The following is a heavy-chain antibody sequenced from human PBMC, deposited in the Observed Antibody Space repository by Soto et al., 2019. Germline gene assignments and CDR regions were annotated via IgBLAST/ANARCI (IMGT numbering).Heavy chain of an antibody. J-gene: IGHJ4*02. CDR2: IYYSGST. CDR3: ARRDIVLMVYPY. D-gene: IGHD2-8*01. V-gene: IGHV4-39*01. Sequence: SETLSLTCTVSGGSISSSSYYWGWIRQPPGKGLEWIGSIYYSGSTYYNPSLKSRVTISVDTSKNQFSLKLSSVTAADTAVYYCARRDIVLMVYPYWGQGTLVTVSS. CDR1: GGSISSSSYY.